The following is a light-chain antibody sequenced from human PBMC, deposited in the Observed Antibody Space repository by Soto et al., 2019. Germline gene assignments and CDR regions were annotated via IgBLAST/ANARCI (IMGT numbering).Light chain of an antibody. CDR3: ATWDDSLSGVV. CDR2: RNN. J-gene: IGLJ3*02. V-gene: IGLV1-47*01. Sequence: QSVLTQPPSASGTPGQRVTISCSGSSSNIGSNYVYWYQQLPGTAPKLLIYRNNQRPSGVPDRFSGSKSGTSASLAISGLXXXXXAGYYCATWDDSLSGVVFGGGTKLTVL. CDR1: SSNIGSNY.